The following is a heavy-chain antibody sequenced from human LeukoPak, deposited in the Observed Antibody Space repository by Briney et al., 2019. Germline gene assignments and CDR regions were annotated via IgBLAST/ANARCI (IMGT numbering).Heavy chain of an antibody. V-gene: IGHV3-9*01. J-gene: IGHJ4*02. Sequence: PGGSLRLSCAASGFTFDDYAMHWVRQAPGKGLEWVSGISWNSGSIGYADSVKGRFTISRDNAKNSLYLQMNSLRAEDTALYYCAKGRGLYYYDSSGYYHWGQGTLVTVSS. D-gene: IGHD3-22*01. CDR2: ISWNSGSI. CDR1: GFTFDDYA. CDR3: AKGRGLYYYDSSGYYH.